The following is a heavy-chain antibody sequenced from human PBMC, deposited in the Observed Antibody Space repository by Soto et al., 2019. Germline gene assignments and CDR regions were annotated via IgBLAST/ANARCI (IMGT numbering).Heavy chain of an antibody. CDR3: ARASSYDSSGYYINNWFDP. D-gene: IGHD3-22*01. V-gene: IGHV3-7*05. Sequence: GGSLRLSCAASGFTFSSYWMSWVRQAPGKGLEWVANIKQDGSEKYYVDSVKGRFTISRDNAKNSLYLQMNSLRAEDTAVYYCARASSYDSSGYYINNWFDPWGQGTLVTVSS. CDR2: IKQDGSEK. J-gene: IGHJ5*02. CDR1: GFTFSSYW.